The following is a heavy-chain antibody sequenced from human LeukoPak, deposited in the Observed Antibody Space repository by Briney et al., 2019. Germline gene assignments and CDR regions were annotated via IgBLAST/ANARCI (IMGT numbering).Heavy chain of an antibody. J-gene: IGHJ3*02. CDR2: IYHSGST. CDR3: ARDDGYCSSTSCSGDAFDI. V-gene: IGHV4-30-2*01. Sequence: SETLSLTCTVSGGSISSGGYYWSWIRQPPGKGLEWIGYIYHSGSTYYNPSLKSRVTISVDRSKNQFSLKLSSVTAADTAVYYCARDDGYCSSTSCSGDAFDIWGQGTMVTVSS. D-gene: IGHD2-2*03. CDR1: GGSISSGGYY.